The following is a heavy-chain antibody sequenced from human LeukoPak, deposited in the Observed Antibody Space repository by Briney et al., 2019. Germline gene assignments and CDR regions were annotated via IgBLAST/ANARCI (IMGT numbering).Heavy chain of an antibody. CDR2: ISGSGGSI. D-gene: IGHD3-9*01. Sequence: GGSLRLSCVVSGFTFSSYAMSWVRQAPGKGLEWVSTISGSGGSIYYADSVRGRFTISRDNFKNTLYLQMNSLRAEDTAVYYCADGSYYDILTGYYPFDYWGQGTLVTVSS. J-gene: IGHJ4*02. CDR1: GFTFSSYA. CDR3: ADGSYYDILTGYYPFDY. V-gene: IGHV3-23*01.